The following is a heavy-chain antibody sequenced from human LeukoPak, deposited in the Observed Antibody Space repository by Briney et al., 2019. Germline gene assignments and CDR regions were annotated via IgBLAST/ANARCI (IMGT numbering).Heavy chain of an antibody. CDR2: ISGGGGST. D-gene: IGHD3-9*01. CDR3: AKFYDILTGYFDY. CDR1: GSPLSGYA. J-gene: IGHJ4*02. Sequence: PGGSLRLSCAASGSPLSGYAMSWVRQSPGKGLDWVSTISGGGGSTYYAYYTDSVRGRFTISRDNSKNTLYLQMNSLRAEDTAVYYCAKFYDILTGYFDYWGQGTLVTVSS. V-gene: IGHV3-23*01.